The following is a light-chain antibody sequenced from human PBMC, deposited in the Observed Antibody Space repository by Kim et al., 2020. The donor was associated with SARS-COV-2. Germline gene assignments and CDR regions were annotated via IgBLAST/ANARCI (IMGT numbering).Light chain of an antibody. CDR2: YDS. CDR3: QVWDSSSDHPV. V-gene: IGLV3-21*04. Sequence: QGKTARITCGGNNIGSKSVHWYQQKPGQAPVLVIYYDSDRPSGIPERFSGANSGNTATLTIGRVEAGDEAGYYCQVWDSSSDHPVFGGGTQLTVL. CDR1: NIGSKS. J-gene: IGLJ3*02.